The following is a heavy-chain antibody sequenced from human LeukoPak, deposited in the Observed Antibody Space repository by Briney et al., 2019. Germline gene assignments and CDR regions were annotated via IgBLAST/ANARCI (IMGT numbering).Heavy chain of an antibody. CDR1: GGSISSYY. Sequence: LSLTCTVSGGSISSYYWSWVRQAPGKGLEWVSYISTSGNSVYYADSVKGRFTISRDNSKNSLYLQINSLRAKVTAVSFCARDAYSAADGPYYYYYTDVWGKGTTVTISS. V-gene: IGHV3-48*03. CDR3: ARDAYSAADGPYYYYYTDV. J-gene: IGHJ6*03. D-gene: IGHD1-26*01. CDR2: ISTSGNSV.